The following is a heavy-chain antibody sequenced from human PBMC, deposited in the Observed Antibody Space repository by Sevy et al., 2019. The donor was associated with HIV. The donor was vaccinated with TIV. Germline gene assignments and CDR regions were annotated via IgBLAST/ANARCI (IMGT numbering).Heavy chain of an antibody. CDR2: ISGSGIT. CDR1: GFIFSDYY. D-gene: IGHD2-15*01. CDR3: ARDPLLGVAREVARGGY. J-gene: IGHJ4*02. Sequence: GGSLRLSCSGSGFIFSDYYMSWIRQAPGRGLEWVSYISGSGITYYADSVEGRFTISRDNARNALYLQMNSLRADETAVYYCARDPLLGVAREVARGGYWGQGTLVTVSS. V-gene: IGHV3-11*01.